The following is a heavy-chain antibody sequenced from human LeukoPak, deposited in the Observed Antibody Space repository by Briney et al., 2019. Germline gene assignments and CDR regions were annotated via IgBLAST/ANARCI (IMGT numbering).Heavy chain of an antibody. J-gene: IGHJ3*02. CDR3: ARTVEMATIAFDI. CDR1: GFTFIKYS. V-gene: IGHV3-23*01. Sequence: GGSLRLSCAASGFTFIKYSMTWVRQAPGKGLEWVSAITGSGAFTDYADSVKGRFTISRDNSKNTLYLQMNSLRAEDTAVYYCARTVEMATIAFDIWGQGTMVTVSS. D-gene: IGHD5-24*01. CDR2: ITGSGAFT.